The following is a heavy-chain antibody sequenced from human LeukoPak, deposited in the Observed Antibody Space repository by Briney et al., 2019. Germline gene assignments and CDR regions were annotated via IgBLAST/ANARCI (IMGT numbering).Heavy chain of an antibody. J-gene: IGHJ5*02. V-gene: IGHV4-31*03. D-gene: IGHD6-19*01. CDR2: IYYSGST. CDR3: ARDSAVAGSGFDP. Sequence: PSETLSLTCTVSGGSLGSGGYYWSWIRQPPGKGLEWLGYIYYSGSTYYNPSLKSRVTISVDTSKNQFSLRLSSVTAADTAVYYCARDSAVAGSGFDPWGQGTLVTVSS. CDR1: GGSLGSGGYY.